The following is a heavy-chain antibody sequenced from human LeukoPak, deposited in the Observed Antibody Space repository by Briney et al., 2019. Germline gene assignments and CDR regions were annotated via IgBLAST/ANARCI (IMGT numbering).Heavy chain of an antibody. J-gene: IGHJ4*02. Sequence: GGSLRLSCAASGFTFSSYSMNWVRQAPGKGLEWVSYISSSSTIYYADSVKGRFTISRDNAKNSLYLQMNSLRAEDTAVYYCAKSTKDHCSGGSCYPSDYWGQGTLVTVSS. CDR3: AKSTKDHCSGGSCYPSDY. D-gene: IGHD2-15*01. V-gene: IGHV3-48*01. CDR1: GFTFSSYS. CDR2: ISSSSTI.